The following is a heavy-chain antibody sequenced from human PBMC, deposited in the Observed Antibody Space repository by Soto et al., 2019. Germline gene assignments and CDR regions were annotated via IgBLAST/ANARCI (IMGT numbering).Heavy chain of an antibody. Sequence: QVQLQESGPGLVKPSGTLFVSYVVSSVSISSTNWWSWVRQPPGRGLEWIGAIYHSGSINYNPSLRSRVTISVDKSKNQFSLNLISVTAADTAVSFCVKEGSGWSYLDHWGQGILVTVSS. J-gene: IGHJ4*02. CDR1: SVSISSTNW. CDR2: IYHSGSI. V-gene: IGHV4-4*02. CDR3: VKEGSGWSYLDH. D-gene: IGHD6-19*01.